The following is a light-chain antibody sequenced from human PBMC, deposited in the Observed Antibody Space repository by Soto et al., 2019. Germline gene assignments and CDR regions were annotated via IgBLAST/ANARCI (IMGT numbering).Light chain of an antibody. J-gene: IGKJ3*01. V-gene: IGKV3-20*01. CDR3: QLYGSSPVFT. Sequence: EIVLTQSPGTLSLSPGERATLSCRASQSVSSSYLAWYQQQPGQAPRLLIYGASSRATGIPDRFSGSGSGTDFTLTISRLEPEDVAVYYCQLYGSSPVFTFGPGTKVDIK. CDR2: GAS. CDR1: QSVSSSY.